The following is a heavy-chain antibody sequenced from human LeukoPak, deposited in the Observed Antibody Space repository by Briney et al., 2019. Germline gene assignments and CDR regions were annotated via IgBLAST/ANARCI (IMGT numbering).Heavy chain of an antibody. CDR1: GGSISSGGYY. V-gene: IGHV4-30-2*01. Sequence: SQTLSLTCTVSGGSISSGGYYWSWIRQPPGKGLEWIGYIYHSGSTYYNPSLKSRVTVSVDTSKNQFSLNLNSVTAADTAMYYCARGRSYEYGDYDYWGQGTLVTVSS. CDR2: IYHSGST. J-gene: IGHJ4*02. D-gene: IGHD4-17*01. CDR3: ARGRSYEYGDYDY.